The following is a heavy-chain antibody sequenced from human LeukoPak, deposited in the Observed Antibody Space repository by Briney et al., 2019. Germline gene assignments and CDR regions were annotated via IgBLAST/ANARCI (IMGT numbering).Heavy chain of an antibody. CDR1: GFTFSSYA. CDR2: VSYDGSNK. CDR3: AKDRSYRPKDAFDM. V-gene: IGHV3-30-3*01. Sequence: GGSLRLSCAASGFTFSSYAMHWVRQTPGKGLEWVAVVSYDGSNKYYADSVKGRFTISRDNSKNTLYLQMNSLRAEDTAVYYCAKDRSYRPKDAFDMWGQGTMVTVSS. J-gene: IGHJ3*02. D-gene: IGHD1-14*01.